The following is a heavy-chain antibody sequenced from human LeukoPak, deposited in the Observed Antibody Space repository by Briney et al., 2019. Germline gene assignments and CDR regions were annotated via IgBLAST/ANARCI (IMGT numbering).Heavy chain of an antibody. Sequence: PGGSLRLSCVASGFTLSSYWMHWVRQAPGKGLVWVSRINGDGGLTSYADSVKGRFTISRDNAKNTLYLQMNTLRAEDTAVYFCVRGGVDYWGQGTPVTVSS. CDR2: INGDGGLT. D-gene: IGHD3-3*01. CDR3: VRGGVDY. CDR1: GFTLSSYW. J-gene: IGHJ4*02. V-gene: IGHV3-74*01.